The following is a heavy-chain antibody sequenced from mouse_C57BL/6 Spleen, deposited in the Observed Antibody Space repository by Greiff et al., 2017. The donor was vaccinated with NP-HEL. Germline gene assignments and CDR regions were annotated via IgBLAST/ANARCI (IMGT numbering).Heavy chain of an antibody. D-gene: IGHD2-4*01. V-gene: IGHV1-69*01. CDR2: IDPSDSYT. CDR3: ARLYYDYAYFDY. Sequence: VQLQQSGAELVMPGASVKLSCKASGYTFTSYWMHWVKQRPGQGLEWIGEIDPSDSYTNYNQKFKGKSTLTVDKSSSTAYMQLSSLTSEDSAVYYCARLYYDYAYFDYWGQGTTLTVSS. J-gene: IGHJ2*01. CDR1: GYTFTSYW.